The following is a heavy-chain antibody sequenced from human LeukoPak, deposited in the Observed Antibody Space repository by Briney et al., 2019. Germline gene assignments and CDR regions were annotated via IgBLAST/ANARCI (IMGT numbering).Heavy chain of an antibody. CDR1: GFTFSSYW. D-gene: IGHD3-10*01. J-gene: IGHJ4*02. Sequence: GGSLRLSCAASGFTFSSYWMSWVRRAPGKGLEWVANINQDGSQKYYVDSVKGRFTISRDNAKNSLYLQMNSLRADDTAVYYCARDPVVRGVSFDYWGQGTLVTVSS. V-gene: IGHV3-7*01. CDR2: INQDGSQK. CDR3: ARDPVVRGVSFDY.